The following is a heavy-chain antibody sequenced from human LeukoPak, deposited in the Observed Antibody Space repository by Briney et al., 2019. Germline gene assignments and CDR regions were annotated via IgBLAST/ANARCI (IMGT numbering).Heavy chain of an antibody. J-gene: IGHJ3*01. D-gene: IGHD2-2*01. V-gene: IGHV4-59*01. Sequence: SETLSLTCTVSGGSISSYYWSWIRQPPGKGLEWIGYIYYSESTNYNPSLKSRVTISIDTSKNQFSLKLSSVTAADTAVYYCARVSCSSTSCPRRDALDVWGQGTMVTVSS. CDR3: ARVSCSSTSCPRRDALDV. CDR2: IYYSEST. CDR1: GGSISSYY.